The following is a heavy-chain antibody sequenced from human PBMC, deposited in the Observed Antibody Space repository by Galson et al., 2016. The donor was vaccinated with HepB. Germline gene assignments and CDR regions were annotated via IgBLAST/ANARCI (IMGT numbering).Heavy chain of an antibody. V-gene: IGHV3-7*04. D-gene: IGHD2-8*02. CDR3: GRAQWILAWWAAYFDY. J-gene: IGHJ4*02. CDR1: GFTFSNYW. Sequence: SLRLSCEASGFTFSNYWMNWVRQAPGKGLEWVANIKHDGSERCYVDSVKGRFTISRDNARNSLYLQMNSLRADDTAVYYCGRAQWILAWWAAYFDYWGQGILVTVSS. CDR2: IKHDGSER.